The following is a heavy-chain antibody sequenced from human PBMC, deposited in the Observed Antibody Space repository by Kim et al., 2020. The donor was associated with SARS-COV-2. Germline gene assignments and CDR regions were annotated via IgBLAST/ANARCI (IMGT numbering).Heavy chain of an antibody. CDR2: ISYDGSNK. V-gene: IGHV3-30*04. CDR1: GFTFSSYA. D-gene: IGHD6-13*01. Sequence: LSLTCAASGFTFSSYAMHWVRQAPGKGLEWVAVISYDGSNKYYADSVKGRFTISRDNSKNTLYLHMNSLRAEDTAVYYCARGVAAAGTPSFDPWGQGTLVTVSS. CDR3: ARGVAAAGTPSFDP. J-gene: IGHJ5*02.